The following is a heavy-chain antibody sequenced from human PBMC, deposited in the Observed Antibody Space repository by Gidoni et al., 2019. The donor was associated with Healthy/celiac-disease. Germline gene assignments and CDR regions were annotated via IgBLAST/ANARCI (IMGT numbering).Heavy chain of an antibody. V-gene: IGHV3-23*01. D-gene: IGHD2-2*01. J-gene: IGHJ1*01. Sequence: EVQLLESGGGSVQPGGSLRLSCADSGSTSSSSAMSWVRQAPGKGLGWVSAIGGSGGSTYYADSVKGRFTISRDNSKNTLYLQMNSLRAEDTAVYYCAKDRRGMPARAEYFQHWGQGTLVTVSS. CDR2: IGGSGGST. CDR3: AKDRRGMPARAEYFQH. CDR1: GSTSSSSA.